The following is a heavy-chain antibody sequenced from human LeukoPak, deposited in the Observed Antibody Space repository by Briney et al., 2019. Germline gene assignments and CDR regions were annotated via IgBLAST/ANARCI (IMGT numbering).Heavy chain of an antibody. V-gene: IGHV1-18*01. Sequence: ASVKVSCKASGYTFTRYDITWVRQAPGQGLEWMGWISAYNGNTNYAQNLQGRVTMTTDTSTSTAYMELRSLRSDDTAVYYCVRLDQDYSSNWYFDYWGQGTLVTVSS. CDR2: ISAYNGNT. D-gene: IGHD6-13*01. CDR1: GYTFTRYD. J-gene: IGHJ4*02. CDR3: VRLDQDYSSNWYFDY.